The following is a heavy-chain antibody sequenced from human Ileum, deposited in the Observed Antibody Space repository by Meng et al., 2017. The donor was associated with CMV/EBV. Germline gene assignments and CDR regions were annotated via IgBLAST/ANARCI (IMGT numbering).Heavy chain of an antibody. J-gene: IGHJ4*02. CDR2: IIPSSGGT. D-gene: IGHD3-10*01. CDR3: AKSFFGSGNYYNCPGYFDY. Sequence: ASVKVSCKASGYTFTDYHMHWVRLAPGQGLEWMGWIIPSSGGTNYAQKFRGRVTMTRDTSISTAYLDLSRLTSDDTAVYYCAKSFFGSGNYYNCPGYFDYWGQGTLVTVSS. V-gene: IGHV1-2*02. CDR1: GYTFTDYH.